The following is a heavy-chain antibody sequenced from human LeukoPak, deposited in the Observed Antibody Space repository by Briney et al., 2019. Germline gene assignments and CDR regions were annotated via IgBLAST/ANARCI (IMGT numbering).Heavy chain of an antibody. CDR3: ARGENPIWFDP. CDR2: IYYSGST. V-gene: IGHV4-59*11. J-gene: IGHJ5*02. Sequence: SETLSLTCTVSGGSISSHYWSWIRRPPGKGLEWIGYIYYSGSTNYNPSLKSRVTISVDTSKNQFSLKLSSVTAADTAVYYCARGENPIWFDPWGQGTLVTVSS. D-gene: IGHD3-16*01. CDR1: GGSISSHY.